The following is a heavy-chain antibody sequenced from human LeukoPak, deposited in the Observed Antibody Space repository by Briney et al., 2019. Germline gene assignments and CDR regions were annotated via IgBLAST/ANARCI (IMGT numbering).Heavy chain of an antibody. CDR2: MNPNSGNT. Sequence: ASVKVSCKASGYTFTSYDINWVRQATGQGLEWMGWMNPNSGNTGYAQKFQGRVTMTRNTSISTAYMELSSLRSEDTAVYYCAKAIVVVPAAIQVYYYGMDVWGQGTTVTVSS. J-gene: IGHJ6*02. D-gene: IGHD2-2*02. CDR3: AKAIVVVPAAIQVYYYGMDV. CDR1: GYTFTSYD. V-gene: IGHV1-8*01.